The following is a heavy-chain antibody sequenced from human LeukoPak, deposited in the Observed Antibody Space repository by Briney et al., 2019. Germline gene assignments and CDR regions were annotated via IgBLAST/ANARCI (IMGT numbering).Heavy chain of an antibody. CDR2: IKKTGSET. D-gene: IGHD2-15*01. V-gene: IGHV3-7*01. Sequence: GGSLRLSCAASKFIFSNYWMSWVRQAPGKGLEWVAYIKKTGSETNYVDSVKGRFTITRDNARNSLFLQMNSLRAEDTAVYYCAREDGYCSGGNCYSYFDSWGQGTLVTVSS. J-gene: IGHJ4*02. CDR3: AREDGYCSGGNCYSYFDS. CDR1: KFIFSNYW.